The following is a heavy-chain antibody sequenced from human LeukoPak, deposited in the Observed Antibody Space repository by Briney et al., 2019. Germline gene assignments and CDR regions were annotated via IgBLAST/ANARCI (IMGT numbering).Heavy chain of an antibody. CDR3: ANDFWSGYYTTSY. V-gene: IGHV3-21*04. J-gene: IGHJ4*02. Sequence: PGGSLRLSCAASGFTFSSYSMNWVRQAPGKGLEWVSSISSSSSYIYYADSVKGRFTLSRDNSKNTLYLQMNSLRAEDTAVYYCANDFWSGYYTTSYWGQGTLVTVSS. CDR1: GFTFSSYS. D-gene: IGHD3-3*01. CDR2: ISSSSSYI.